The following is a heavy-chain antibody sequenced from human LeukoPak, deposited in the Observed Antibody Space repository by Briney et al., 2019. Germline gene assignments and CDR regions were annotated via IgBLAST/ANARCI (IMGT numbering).Heavy chain of an antibody. Sequence: PGGSLRLSCEASGFTFSNNGMAWVRQAPGRALEWVSSITSSGTYIFYADSVKGRFTISRDNAKNSLYLQMNSLGPEDTAVYYCARDPYSGSYGNYYYYYMDVWGKGTTVTISS. D-gene: IGHD1-26*01. J-gene: IGHJ6*03. CDR2: ITSSGTYI. CDR3: ARDPYSGSYGNYYYYYMDV. V-gene: IGHV3-21*01. CDR1: GFTFSNNG.